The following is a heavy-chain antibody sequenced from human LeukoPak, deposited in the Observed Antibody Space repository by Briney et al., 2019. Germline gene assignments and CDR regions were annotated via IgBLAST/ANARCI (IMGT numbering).Heavy chain of an antibody. CDR2: IKQDGSEK. V-gene: IGHV3-7*01. D-gene: IGHD1-26*01. J-gene: IGHJ4*02. Sequence: QPGGSLRLSCAASGFTFRDYYMSWIRQAPGKGLEWVANIKQDGSEKYYVDSVKGRFTISRDNAKNSLYLQMNSLRAEDTAVYYCASFLYRAGRVGATDYWGQGTLVTVSS. CDR3: ASFLYRAGRVGATDY. CDR1: GFTFRDYY.